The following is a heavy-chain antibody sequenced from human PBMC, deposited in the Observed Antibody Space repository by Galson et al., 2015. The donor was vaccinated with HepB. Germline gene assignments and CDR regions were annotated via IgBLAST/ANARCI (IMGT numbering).Heavy chain of an antibody. CDR3: EHHNSSWGFDV. V-gene: IGHV2-5*02. CDR2: IYSDDYT. Sequence: PALVKPTQTLTLPCTFSGFSLTTAVVGVAWIRQPPGKALEWLSVIYSDDYTRYSPSLRNRLTITKDTSKNQVVLIMTNMDPLDTATYYCEHHNSSWGFDVWGQGAMVTVSS. D-gene: IGHD3-16*01. J-gene: IGHJ3*01. CDR1: GFSLTTAVVG.